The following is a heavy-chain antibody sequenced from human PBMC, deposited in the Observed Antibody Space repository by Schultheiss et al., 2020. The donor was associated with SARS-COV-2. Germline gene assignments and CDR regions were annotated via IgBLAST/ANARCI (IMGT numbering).Heavy chain of an antibody. Sequence: SETLSLTCTVSGGSISSGAYYWSWIRQHPGKGLEWIGYIYYSGSTNYNPSLKSRVTISVDTSKNQFSLKLSSVTAADTAVYYCARFIAAAGGAWNWGQGTLVTVSS. J-gene: IGHJ4*02. V-gene: IGHV4-61*08. CDR3: ARFIAAAGGAWN. CDR2: IYYSGST. CDR1: GGSISSGAYY. D-gene: IGHD6-13*01.